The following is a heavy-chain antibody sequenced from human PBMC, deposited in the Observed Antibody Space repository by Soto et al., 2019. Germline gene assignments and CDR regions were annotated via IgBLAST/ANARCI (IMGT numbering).Heavy chain of an antibody. Sequence: EVQLLESGGGLVQPGGSLRLSCAASGFAFSTNAMTWVRQAPGKGLEWVTTMSGDGTRTYYADSVKGRFTISRDNSKTTLFLEMNSLRAGGRGGYYCAKGRDDSIWFGLNCLDYWGLGTLVTVSS. V-gene: IGHV3-23*01. CDR2: MSGDGTRT. CDR3: AKGRDDSIWFGLNCLDY. J-gene: IGHJ4*02. D-gene: IGHD6-13*01. CDR1: GFAFSTNA.